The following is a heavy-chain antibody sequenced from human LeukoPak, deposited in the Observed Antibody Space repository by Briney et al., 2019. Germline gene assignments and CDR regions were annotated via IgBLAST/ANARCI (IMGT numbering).Heavy chain of an antibody. CDR1: GDSINSRSYY. Sequence: SETLSLSCAVSGDSINSRSYYWAWIRQPPGKGLEWIGSIYHSESTYYNPSLKSRVTISLDTSKNQFSLRLSSLTAADTAVYYCASYLLGYCSGGSCYSSSDAFDTWGQGTMVTVSS. CDR2: IYHSEST. V-gene: IGHV4-39*07. D-gene: IGHD2-15*01. J-gene: IGHJ3*02. CDR3: ASYLLGYCSGGSCYSSSDAFDT.